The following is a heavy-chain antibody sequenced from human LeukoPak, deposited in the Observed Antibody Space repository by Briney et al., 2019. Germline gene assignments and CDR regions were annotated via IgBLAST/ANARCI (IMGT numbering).Heavy chain of an antibody. CDR2: ISAYNGHT. CDR1: GYTFTSYG. J-gene: IGHJ4*02. CDR3: ARDPAEMATIYDDY. V-gene: IGHV1-18*01. D-gene: IGHD5-24*01. Sequence: ASVKVSCKASGYTFTSYGIGWVRQAPGQGLEWLGWISAYNGHTNCIQKLQGRVTMTRDMSTSTVYMELSSLRSEDTAVYYCARDPAEMATIYDDYWGQGTLVTVSS.